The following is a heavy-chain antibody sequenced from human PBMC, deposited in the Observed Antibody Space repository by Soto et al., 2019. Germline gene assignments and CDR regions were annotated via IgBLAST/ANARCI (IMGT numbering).Heavy chain of an antibody. CDR1: GYILTGYS. CDR3: ARGYGSSPNMELRFGMDV. CDR2: IDHNSGAT. D-gene: IGHD5-18*01. J-gene: IGHJ6*02. Sequence: QVYLVQSGAEVRRPGASVKVSCTAFGYILTGYSLHWVRQAPGQGLEWMGWIDHNSGATNSAERVHGRVSMTRDTSISAAYLELSSLRSDDTAVYYCARGYGSSPNMELRFGMDVWGQGTTISVSS. V-gene: IGHV1-2*02.